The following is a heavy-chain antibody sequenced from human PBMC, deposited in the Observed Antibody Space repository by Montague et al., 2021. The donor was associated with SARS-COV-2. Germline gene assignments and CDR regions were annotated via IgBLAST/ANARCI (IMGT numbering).Heavy chain of an antibody. CDR2: IYYSGST. D-gene: IGHD3-9*01. V-gene: IGHV4-39*01. CDR1: GGSISSSNYY. Sequence: SETLSLTCTVSGGSISSSNYYWGWIRQPPGKGLEWIGSIYYSGSTYYXPSPKSRVTISVDTSKNQFSLKLSSVTAADTAVYYCARAFTDWLRYYGMDVWGQGTTVTVSS. CDR3: ARAFTDWLRYYGMDV. J-gene: IGHJ6*02.